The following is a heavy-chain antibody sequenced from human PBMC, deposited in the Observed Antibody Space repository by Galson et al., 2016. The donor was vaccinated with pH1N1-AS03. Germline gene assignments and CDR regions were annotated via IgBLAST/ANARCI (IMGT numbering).Heavy chain of an antibody. Sequence: FLRLSCAASGFTFSIYAMNWVRQTPGKGPQWIASITGSGGSTNYAGSVKGRFTISRDNSKNTLYLQMNSLRAEDAAVYYCAKDLRGGYDFGVVDYWGQGTLVSVSS. V-gene: IGHV3-23*01. CDR2: ITGSGGST. CDR1: GFTFSIYA. CDR3: AKDLRGGYDFGVVDY. J-gene: IGHJ4*02. D-gene: IGHD5-12*01.